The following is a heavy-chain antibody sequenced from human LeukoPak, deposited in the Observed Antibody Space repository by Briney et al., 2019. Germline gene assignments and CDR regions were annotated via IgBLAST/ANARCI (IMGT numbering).Heavy chain of an antibody. J-gene: IGHJ3*02. CDR3: ARESPSSGWFHAFDI. CDR1: GFTFSDCY. V-gene: IGHV3-11*06. Sequence: GGSLRLSCAASGFTFSDCYMSWIRQAPGKGLEWVSYISSSSSYTNYADSVKGRFTISRDNAKNSLYLQMNSLRAEDTAVYYCARESPSSGWFHAFDIWGQGTMVTVSS. D-gene: IGHD6-19*01. CDR2: ISSSSSYT.